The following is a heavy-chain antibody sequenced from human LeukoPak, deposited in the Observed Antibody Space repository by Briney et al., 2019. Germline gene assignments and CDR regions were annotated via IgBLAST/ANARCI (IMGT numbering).Heavy chain of an antibody. CDR1: GFTFSSYW. D-gene: IGHD3-22*01. V-gene: IGHV3-7*01. CDR2: IKQDGSEK. Sequence: GSLRLSCAASGFTFSSYWMSWVRQAPGKGLEWVANIKQDGSEKYYVDSVKGRFTISRDNAKNSLYLQMNSLRAEDTAVYYCARGYPGRYDSSGYYRPAVYWGQGTLVTVSS. CDR3: ARGYPGRYDSSGYYRPAVY. J-gene: IGHJ4*02.